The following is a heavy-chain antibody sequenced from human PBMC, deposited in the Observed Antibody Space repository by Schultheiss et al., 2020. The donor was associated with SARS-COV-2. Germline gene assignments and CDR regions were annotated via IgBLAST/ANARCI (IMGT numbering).Heavy chain of an antibody. CDR1: GFTFSSYW. Sequence: GGSLRLSCAASGFTFSSYWMHWVRQAPGKGLEWVSVIYSGGSTYYADSVKGRFTISRDNSKNTLYLQMNSLRAADTAVYYCTTGDREQSFWGQGTLVTVSS. D-gene: IGHD1-26*01. CDR3: TTGDREQSF. J-gene: IGHJ4*02. CDR2: IYSGGST. V-gene: IGHV3-53*01.